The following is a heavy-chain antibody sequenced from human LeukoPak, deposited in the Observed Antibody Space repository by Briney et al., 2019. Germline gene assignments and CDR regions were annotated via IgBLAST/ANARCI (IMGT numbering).Heavy chain of an antibody. CDR3: ARLPWRVTVDY. V-gene: IGHV4-39*01. Sequence: PSETLSLTCTVSGGSISSSSYYWGWIRQPPGKGLEWIGSIYYSGSTYYNPFLKSRVTISVDTSKNQFSLKLSSVTAADTALYYCARLPWRVTVDYWGQGTLVTVSS. J-gene: IGHJ4*02. CDR2: IYYSGST. CDR1: GGSISSSSYY. D-gene: IGHD1-14*01.